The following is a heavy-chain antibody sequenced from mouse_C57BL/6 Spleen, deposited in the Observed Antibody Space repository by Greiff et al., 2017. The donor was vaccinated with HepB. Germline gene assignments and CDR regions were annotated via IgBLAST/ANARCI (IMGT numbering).Heavy chain of an antibody. D-gene: IGHD1-1*01. V-gene: IGHV1-52*01. CDR3: ARFYDSGSRWYFDV. Sequence: QQSCTASGYTFTTYWMPWVTHRPIHGLAWIGTLDPSDRETHYNQKFKDKATFTVDKASSTPDMQLSSLTSADSAVDYCARFYDSGSRWYFDVWGTGTTVTVSS. CDR1: GYTFTTYW. CDR2: LDPSDRET. J-gene: IGHJ1*03.